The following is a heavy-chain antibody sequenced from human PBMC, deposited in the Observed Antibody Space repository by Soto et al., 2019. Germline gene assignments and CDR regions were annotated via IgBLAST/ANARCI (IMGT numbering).Heavy chain of an antibody. D-gene: IGHD3-10*01. Sequence: EVQLLESGGGLVQPGGSLGLSCVASGFTFSSYAMSWVRQAPGKGLEWVSIIGGSGGVTVYADSVKGRFTISRDNSKNTLYLQMNSLTAEDTAVYYCAKHFVNGEIDYWGQGTLVTVSS. CDR2: IGGSGGVT. CDR3: AKHFVNGEIDY. V-gene: IGHV3-23*01. CDR1: GFTFSSYA. J-gene: IGHJ4*02.